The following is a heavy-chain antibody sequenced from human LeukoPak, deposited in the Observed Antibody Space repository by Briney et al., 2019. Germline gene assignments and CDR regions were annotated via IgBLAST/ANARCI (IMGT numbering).Heavy chain of an antibody. Sequence: KPGGSLRLSCVASGFTFSDYYMSWIRQAPGKGLECVSYITGSSSTIYYAESVKGRFTVSRDNAKNSLYLQMNSLSAEDTAVYYCARIRGRYSCALDVWGQGITVTVS. CDR1: GFTFSDYY. CDR2: ITGSSSTI. D-gene: IGHD2-15*01. CDR3: ARIRGRYSCALDV. J-gene: IGHJ6*02. V-gene: IGHV3-11*01.